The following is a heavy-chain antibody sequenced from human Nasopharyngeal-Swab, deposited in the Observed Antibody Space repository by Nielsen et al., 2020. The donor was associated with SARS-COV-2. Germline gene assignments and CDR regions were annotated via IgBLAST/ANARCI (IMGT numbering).Heavy chain of an antibody. CDR3: ARIFTVAGTPSGLYYYGMDV. V-gene: IGHV5-51*01. Sequence: VRQMPGKGLEWRGIIYPGDSDTRYSPSFQGQVTISADKSISTAYLQWSSLKASDTAMYYCARIFTVAGTPSGLYYYGMDVWGQGTTVTVSS. D-gene: IGHD6-19*01. CDR2: IYPGDSDT. J-gene: IGHJ6*02.